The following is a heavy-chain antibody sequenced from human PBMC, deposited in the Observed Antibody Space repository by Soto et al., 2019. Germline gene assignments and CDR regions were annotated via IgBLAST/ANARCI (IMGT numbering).Heavy chain of an antibody. V-gene: IGHV4-30-4*01. CDR2: IYATGSS. D-gene: IGHD5-18*01. Sequence: SETLSLTCTVSGGSISSGTYYWGWIRQSPGKGLEGFGYIYATGSSYYNPTLRRRVPMSVDTTKNQLSLNLRSLTAADTAAVFCATDGIQVWLSGRDSFDSWGQGTLVTVSS. J-gene: IGHJ5*01. CDR3: ATDGIQVWLSGRDSFDS. CDR1: GGSISSGTYY.